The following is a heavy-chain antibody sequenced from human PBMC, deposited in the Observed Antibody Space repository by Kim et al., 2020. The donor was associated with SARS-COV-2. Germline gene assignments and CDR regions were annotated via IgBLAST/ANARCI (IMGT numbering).Heavy chain of an antibody. J-gene: IGHJ4*02. Sequence: SETLSLTCTVSGGSISSSSYYWGWIRQPPGKGLEWIGSIYYSGSTYYNPSLKSRVTISVDTSKNQFSLKLSSVTAADTAVYYCARLFRARGSSGWYVFGRDEAEVLTYYFDYWGQGTLVTVSS. D-gene: IGHD6-19*01. V-gene: IGHV4-39*01. CDR2: IYYSGST. CDR3: ARLFRARGSSGWYVFGRDEAEVLTYYFDY. CDR1: GGSISSSSYY.